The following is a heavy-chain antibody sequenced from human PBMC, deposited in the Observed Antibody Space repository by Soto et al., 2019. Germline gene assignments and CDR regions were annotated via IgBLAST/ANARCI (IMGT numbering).Heavy chain of an antibody. V-gene: IGHV3-30*03. J-gene: IGHJ4*02. Sequence: GESLSLSCAASGFTFSSYGLYWVRQAPGQGLEWVAVISFDGSNKDYADSVKGRFTISRDNSKNTVYLQMNSLRGEDTAVYYCERNNIIEIHWLLYWGQGTLVTVSS. D-gene: IGHD5-18*01. CDR2: ISFDGSNK. CDR3: ERNNIIEIHWLLY. CDR1: GFTFSSYG.